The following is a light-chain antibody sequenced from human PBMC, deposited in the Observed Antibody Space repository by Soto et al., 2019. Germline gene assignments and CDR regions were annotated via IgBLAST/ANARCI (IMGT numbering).Light chain of an antibody. CDR1: SSDVGGYNY. CDR3: SSYTSSTTSS. Sequence: QSALTQPASVSGSPGQSITISCTGTSSDVGGYNYVSWYQQHPGKAPELMIYDVSNRPSGVSNRFSGSKSGNTASLTISGLQAEDEADYYCSSYTSSTTSSFGTGTKVTVL. CDR2: DVS. J-gene: IGLJ1*01. V-gene: IGLV2-14*03.